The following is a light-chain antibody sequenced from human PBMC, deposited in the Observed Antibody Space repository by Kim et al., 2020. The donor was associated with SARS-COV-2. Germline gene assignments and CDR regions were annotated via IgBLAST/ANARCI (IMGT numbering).Light chain of an antibody. CDR3: QHLNNYPIT. CDR1: QDISSY. Sequence: ASVGDRVMITCRASQDISSYLAWYQQKPGKAPNLLIYGASTLQNGVPSRFSGGGSGTDFTLTISSLQPEDFATYYCQHLNNYPITFGQGTRLEIK. J-gene: IGKJ5*01. V-gene: IGKV1-9*01. CDR2: GAS.